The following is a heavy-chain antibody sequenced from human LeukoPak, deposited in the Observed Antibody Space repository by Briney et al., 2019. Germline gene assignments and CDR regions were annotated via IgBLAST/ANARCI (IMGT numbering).Heavy chain of an antibody. CDR1: GYTFTSYY. Sequence: ASVKVSCKASGYTFTSYYMHWVRQAPGRGLEWMGVINPSGGNTNYAQNFQGRVTMTMDTSTSTVYMELSSLNSEDTAVYFCARGERWDDAFDIWGQGTMVTVSS. D-gene: IGHD4-23*01. V-gene: IGHV1-46*01. J-gene: IGHJ3*02. CDR2: INPSGGNT. CDR3: ARGERWDDAFDI.